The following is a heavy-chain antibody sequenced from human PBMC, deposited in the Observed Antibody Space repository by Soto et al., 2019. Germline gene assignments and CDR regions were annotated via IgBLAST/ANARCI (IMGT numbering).Heavy chain of an antibody. J-gene: IGHJ3*02. V-gene: IGHV1-69*06. CDR3: ARSETAGHKGFDI. D-gene: IGHD6-19*01. CDR2: IIPTFGTS. Sequence: QVQLEQSGAEVRKPGSSVKVSCNASGGTFSSSAINWLRQAPGQGPEWMGGIIPTFGTSNYIPKLRGRVTITADTSTNTAYMEVSSLTSEDMAMYYCARSETAGHKGFDIWGQGTMVTVSA. CDR1: GGTFSSSA.